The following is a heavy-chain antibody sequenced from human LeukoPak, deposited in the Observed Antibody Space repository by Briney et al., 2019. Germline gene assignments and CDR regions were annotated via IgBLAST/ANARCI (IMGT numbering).Heavy chain of an antibody. Sequence: PSETLSLTCAVSGGSFSSSTSYWGWIRQPPGKGLEWIGSIYYSGSTSYNPSLKSRVTISVDTSKKQFSLKLDSVTAADTAVYYCARNASDSGTSYFDYWGQGTLVTVSS. CDR1: GGSFSSSTSY. CDR3: ARNASDSGTSYFDY. D-gene: IGHD1-26*01. J-gene: IGHJ4*02. CDR2: IYYSGST. V-gene: IGHV4-39*01.